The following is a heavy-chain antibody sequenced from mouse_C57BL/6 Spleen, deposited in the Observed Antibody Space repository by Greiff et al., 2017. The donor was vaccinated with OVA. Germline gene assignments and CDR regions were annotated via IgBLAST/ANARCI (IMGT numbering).Heavy chain of an antibody. CDR3: ARGYDGYYFDY. J-gene: IGHJ2*01. V-gene: IGHV1-63*01. CDR1: GYTFTNYW. Sequence: VKLQESGAELVRPGTSVKMSCKASGYTFTNYWIGWAKQRPGHGLEWIGDIYPGGGYTNYNEKFKGKATLTADKSSSTAYMQFSSLTSEDSAIDYCARGYDGYYFDYWGQGTTLTVSS. D-gene: IGHD2-3*01. CDR2: IYPGGGYT.